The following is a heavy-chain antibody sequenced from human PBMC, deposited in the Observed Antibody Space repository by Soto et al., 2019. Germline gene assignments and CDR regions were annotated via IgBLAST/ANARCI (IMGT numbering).Heavy chain of an antibody. Sequence: PSETLSLTCTVSGGSISSYYWSWIRQPPGKGLEWIGYIYYSGSTNYNPSLKSRVTISVDTSKNQFSLKLSSVTAADTAVYYCARSQGLGRYFDWLSPFDYWGQGTLVTVSS. CDR1: GGSISSYY. D-gene: IGHD3-9*01. CDR2: IYYSGST. V-gene: IGHV4-59*01. CDR3: ARSQGLGRYFDWLSPFDY. J-gene: IGHJ4*02.